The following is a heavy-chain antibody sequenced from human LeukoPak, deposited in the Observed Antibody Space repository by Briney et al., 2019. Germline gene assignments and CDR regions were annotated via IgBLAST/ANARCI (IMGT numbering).Heavy chain of an antibody. Sequence: PSETLSLTCAVYGGAFSGYSWSWIRQPPGKGLEWIGEIDPTGTTNYNPSLKSRVILSVDTCKNQFSLNLNSVTAADTGIYYCARGRSYEYGDYDCWGQGTLVTVSS. D-gene: IGHD4-17*01. CDR3: ARGRSYEYGDYDC. V-gene: IGHV4-34*01. J-gene: IGHJ4*02. CDR2: IDPTGTT. CDR1: GGAFSGYS.